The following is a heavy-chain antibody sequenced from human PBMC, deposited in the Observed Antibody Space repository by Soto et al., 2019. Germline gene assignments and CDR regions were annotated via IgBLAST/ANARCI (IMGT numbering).Heavy chain of an antibody. CDR3: ARGVLPTGHKNWFDP. V-gene: IGHV1-69*13. Sequence: SVKVSCKASGGTFSSYAISWVRQAPGQGLEWMGGIIPIFGTANYAQKFQGRVTITADESTSTAYMELSSLRSEDTAAYYCARGVLPTGHKNWFDPWGQGTLVTVSS. CDR2: IIPIFGTA. CDR1: GGTFSSYA. J-gene: IGHJ5*02. D-gene: IGHD3-10*01.